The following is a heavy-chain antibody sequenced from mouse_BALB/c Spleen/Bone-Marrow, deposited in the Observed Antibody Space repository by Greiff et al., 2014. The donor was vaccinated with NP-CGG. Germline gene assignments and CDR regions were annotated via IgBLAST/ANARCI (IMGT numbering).Heavy chain of an antibody. J-gene: IGHJ2*01. Sequence: EVKLVESGGGLVQPGGSMKLSCAASGFAFSDTWLDRVRQSPEKGPEWVAEIRTKADDHATYYAESVKGRFTISRDDSISSVYLQMNSLRAEDTGIYYCTPHPFDYWGQGTTLTVSS. CDR3: TPHPFDY. CDR1: GFAFSDTW. CDR2: IRTKADDHAT. V-gene: IGHV6-6*01.